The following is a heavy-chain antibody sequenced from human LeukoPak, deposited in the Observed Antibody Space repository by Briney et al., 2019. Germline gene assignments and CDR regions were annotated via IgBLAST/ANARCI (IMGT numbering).Heavy chain of an antibody. V-gene: IGHV3-30*18. Sequence: SGGSLRLSCAASGFSFSTYGMHWVRQAPGKGLEWAAVISSDGSTQYYADSVKGRFTISRDNSKNTLYLQMNSLRAEDTAVYYCAKDRAYLGSYWGQGTLVTVSS. CDR1: GFSFSTYG. CDR3: AKDRAYLGSY. D-gene: IGHD1-26*01. CDR2: ISSDGSTQ. J-gene: IGHJ4*02.